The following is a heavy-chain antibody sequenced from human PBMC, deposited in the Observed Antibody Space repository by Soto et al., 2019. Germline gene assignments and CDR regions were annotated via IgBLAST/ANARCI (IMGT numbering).Heavy chain of an antibody. CDR3: ARGYSTSGYDY. Sequence: SETLSVTCSVSGESLSVYYWSWIRQSPGKTLEWIGEIHYSGHTQLNPSLKSRINVSIDKSKKQFSLRLSSVTAADTALYFCARGYSTSGYDYWGEGTLVTVSS. V-gene: IGHV4-34*01. CDR2: IHYSGHT. CDR1: GESLSVYY. J-gene: IGHJ4*02. D-gene: IGHD6-6*01.